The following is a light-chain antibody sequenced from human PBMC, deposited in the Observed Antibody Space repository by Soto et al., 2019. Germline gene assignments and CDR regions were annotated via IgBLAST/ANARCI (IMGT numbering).Light chain of an antibody. CDR3: SSYTSSSSLGV. J-gene: IGLJ3*02. CDR1: SSDVGGYNY. CDR2: EVS. Sequence: QSALTQPASVSGSPGQSITISCTGTSSDVGGYNYVSWYQQHPGKAPRLIIYEVSNRPSGVSNRFSGSKSGNTASLTISGLQADDEADYYCSSYTSSSSLGVFGGGTKLTVL. V-gene: IGLV2-14*01.